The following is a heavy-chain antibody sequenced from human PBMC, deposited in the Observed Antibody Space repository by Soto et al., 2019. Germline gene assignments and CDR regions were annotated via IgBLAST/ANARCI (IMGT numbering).Heavy chain of an antibody. CDR2: IYYSGST. Sequence: SETLSLTCTVSGGSISSGGYYWSWIRQHPGKGLEWIGYIYYSGSTYYNPSLKSRVTISVDTSKNQFSLKLSSVTAADTAVYYCARSYSEWYNFDYWGQGTLVTVSS. J-gene: IGHJ4*02. V-gene: IGHV4-31*03. D-gene: IGHD3-3*01. CDR1: GGSISSGGYY. CDR3: ARSYSEWYNFDY.